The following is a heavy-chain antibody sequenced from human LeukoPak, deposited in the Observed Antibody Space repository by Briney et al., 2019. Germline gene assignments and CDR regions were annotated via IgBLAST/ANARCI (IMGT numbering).Heavy chain of an antibody. CDR2: ISSSSSYI. CDR1: GFTFSSYN. CDR3: AREVTYTSGWYDH. Sequence: GGXLRLSCAASGFTFSSYNMNWVRQAPGKGLEWVSSISSSSSYIFYADSVKGRFTISRDNAKNSLYLQMNSLRAEDTAVYYCAREVTYTSGWYDHWGQGTLVTVSS. D-gene: IGHD6-19*01. J-gene: IGHJ5*02. V-gene: IGHV3-21*01.